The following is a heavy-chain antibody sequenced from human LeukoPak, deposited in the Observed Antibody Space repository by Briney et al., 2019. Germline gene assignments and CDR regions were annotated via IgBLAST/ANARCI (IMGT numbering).Heavy chain of an antibody. CDR3: TTVETSNYYDSSGYYSY. V-gene: IGHV3-15*01. CDR1: GFTFSNAW. CDR2: IKIKTDGGTT. D-gene: IGHD3-22*01. Sequence: PGGSLRLSCAASGFTFSNAWMSWVRQAPGKGLEWVGRIKIKTDGGTTDYAAPVKGRFTISRDDSKNTLYLQMNSLKTEDTAVYYCTTVETSNYYDSSGYYSYWGQGTLVTVSS. J-gene: IGHJ4*02.